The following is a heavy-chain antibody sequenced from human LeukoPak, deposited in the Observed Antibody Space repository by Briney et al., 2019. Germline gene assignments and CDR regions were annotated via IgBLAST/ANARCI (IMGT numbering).Heavy chain of an antibody. CDR3: AYLTSGSYPFDY. D-gene: IGHD1-26*01. J-gene: IGHJ4*02. V-gene: IGHV3-53*01. CDR2: IYSGGST. CDR1: GFTVSSNY. Sequence: GGSLRLSCAASGFTVSSNYMSWVRQAPGKGLEWVSVIYSGGSTYYADSVKGRFTISRDNSKNTLYLQMNSLRAEDTAVYYCAYLTSGSYPFDYWGQGTLVTVSS.